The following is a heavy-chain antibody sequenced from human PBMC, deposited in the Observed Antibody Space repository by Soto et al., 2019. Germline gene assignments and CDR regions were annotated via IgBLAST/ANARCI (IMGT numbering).Heavy chain of an antibody. V-gene: IGHV3-74*01. CDR1: GFTFSASW. D-gene: IGHD1-1*01. CDR2: ISPDGSST. Sequence: GGSLRLSCAASGFTFSASWMHWVRQTPGKGLVWVSHISPDGSSTRDADSVQGRFINSRDNARSTLYLQMHSLRAEDTAVYYCARDNNWSYDYWGQGILVTVSS. J-gene: IGHJ4*02. CDR3: ARDNNWSYDY.